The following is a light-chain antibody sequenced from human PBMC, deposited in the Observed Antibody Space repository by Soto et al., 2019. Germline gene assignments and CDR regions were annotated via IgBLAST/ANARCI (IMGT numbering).Light chain of an antibody. V-gene: IGLV1-51*01. CDR2: DIN. CDR3: ETWDSSLSAGV. CDR1: SSNIGNNY. Sequence: QSVLTQPPSVSAAPGQKVTISCSGSSSNIGNNYVSWYQQLPGTAPKLLIYDINKRPSGIPDRFSGSKSGTSATLAITGLQTGDEADYYCETWDSSLSAGVFGGGTKLTVL. J-gene: IGLJ2*01.